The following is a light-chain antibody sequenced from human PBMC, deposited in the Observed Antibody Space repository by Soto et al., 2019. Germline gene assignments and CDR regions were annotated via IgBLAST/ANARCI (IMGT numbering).Light chain of an antibody. Sequence: SVTQYYRASQSVSTSLAWYQHKPGQAPTLLMSGASTRASGIPVRFSGCGPGTAFTLGLRSLQSEETALSNCRYYDSLPITFGQGTRLEI. V-gene: IGKV3D-15*01. CDR2: GAS. CDR1: QSVSTS. J-gene: IGKJ5*01. CDR3: RYYDSLPIT.